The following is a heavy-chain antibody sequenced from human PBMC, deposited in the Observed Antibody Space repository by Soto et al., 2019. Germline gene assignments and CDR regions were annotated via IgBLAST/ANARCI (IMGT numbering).Heavy chain of an antibody. CDR2: ISYDGSNK. CDR1: GFTFSSYA. D-gene: IGHD3-9*01. CDR3: ARAYDILTGYHAYGMDV. J-gene: IGHJ6*02. V-gene: IGHV3-30-3*01. Sequence: QVQLVESGGGVVQPGRSLRLSCAASGFTFSSYAMHWVRQAPGKGLEWVAVISYDGSNKYYADSVKDRFTISRDNSKNTLYLQMISLRAEDTAVYYCARAYDILTGYHAYGMDVWGQGTTVTVSS.